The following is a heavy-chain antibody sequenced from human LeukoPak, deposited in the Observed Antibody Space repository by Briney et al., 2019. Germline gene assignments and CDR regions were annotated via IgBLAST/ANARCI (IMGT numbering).Heavy chain of an antibody. CDR3: ARMEYGVPDY. Sequence: EGSLRLSCAASGFTFSSYSMSWVRQAPGKGLEWVSYISTRSNSIYYADSVRGRFTISRENAKNSLFLQMNNLRDEDAAVYYCARMEYGVPDYWGQGTPVTVSS. V-gene: IGHV3-48*02. CDR1: GFTFSSYS. CDR2: ISTRSNSI. D-gene: IGHD4-17*01. J-gene: IGHJ4*02.